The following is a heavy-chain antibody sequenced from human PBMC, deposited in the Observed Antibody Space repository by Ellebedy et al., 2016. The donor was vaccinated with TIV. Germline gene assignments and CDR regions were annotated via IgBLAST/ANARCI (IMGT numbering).Heavy chain of an antibody. CDR1: GYTFTGYY. D-gene: IGHD1-26*01. CDR3: ARDRGGSYNTGSGYFDL. V-gene: IGHV1-2*04. Sequence: AASVKVSCKASGYTFTGYYMHWVRQAPGQGLEWMGWINPNSGGTNYAQKFQGWVTMTRDTYISTAYMVLSRLRSDDTAVYYCARDRGGSYNTGSGYFDLWGRGTLVTVSS. J-gene: IGHJ2*01. CDR2: INPNSGGT.